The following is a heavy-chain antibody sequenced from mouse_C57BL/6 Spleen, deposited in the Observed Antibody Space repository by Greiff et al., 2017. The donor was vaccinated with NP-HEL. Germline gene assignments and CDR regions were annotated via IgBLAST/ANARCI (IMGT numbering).Heavy chain of an antibody. CDR3: AGENYDYDEGYYYAMDY. J-gene: IGHJ4*01. CDR2: ISYDGSN. Sequence: ESGPGLVKPSQSLSLTCSVTGYSITSGYYWNWIRQFPGNKLEWMGYISYDGSNNYNPSLKNRISITRDTSKNQFFLKLNSVTTEDTATYYCAGENYDYDEGYYYAMDYWGQGTSVTVSS. V-gene: IGHV3-6*01. CDR1: GYSITSGYY. D-gene: IGHD2-4*01.